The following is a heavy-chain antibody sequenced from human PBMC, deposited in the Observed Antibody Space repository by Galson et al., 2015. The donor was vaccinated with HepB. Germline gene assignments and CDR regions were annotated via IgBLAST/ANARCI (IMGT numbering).Heavy chain of an antibody. Sequence: SLRLSCAASGFTFSSYWMSWVRQAPGKGLEWEANIKQDGREQYYVDSVKGRFTISRDNAKNSLYLQMNSLRAEDTAVYYCARVRSYGLDYWGQGTLVTVSS. J-gene: IGHJ4*02. D-gene: IGHD5-18*01. CDR1: GFTFSSYW. V-gene: IGHV3-7*03. CDR2: IKQDGREQ. CDR3: ARVRSYGLDY.